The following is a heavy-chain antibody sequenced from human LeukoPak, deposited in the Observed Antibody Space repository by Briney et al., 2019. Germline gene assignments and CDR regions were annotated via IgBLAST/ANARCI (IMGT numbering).Heavy chain of an antibody. Sequence: PGGSLRLSCAASGFTFSSYGMHWVRQAPGKGLEWVAVIWYDGSNKYYADSVKGRFTISRDNSKNTLYLQMNSLRAEDTAVYYCARAAPWGPEYYFDYWGQGTLVTVSS. V-gene: IGHV3-33*08. CDR1: GFTFSSYG. CDR3: ARAAPWGPEYYFDY. J-gene: IGHJ4*02. CDR2: IWYDGSNK. D-gene: IGHD7-27*01.